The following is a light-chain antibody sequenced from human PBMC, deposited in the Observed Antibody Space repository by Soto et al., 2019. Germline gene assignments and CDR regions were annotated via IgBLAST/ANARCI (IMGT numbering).Light chain of an antibody. J-gene: IGKJ2*01. CDR2: AAS. Sequence: DIQMTQSPSALSASVGDRVTVTCRTSHIVDTSLNWYQQKPGKAPKLLIYAASSVQSGVPARLRGSGSATFFTLTIHNLQPDDFATYFCQQTHSCHPTFGPGTKVDIK. CDR1: HIVDTS. CDR3: QQTHSCHPT. V-gene: IGKV1-39*01.